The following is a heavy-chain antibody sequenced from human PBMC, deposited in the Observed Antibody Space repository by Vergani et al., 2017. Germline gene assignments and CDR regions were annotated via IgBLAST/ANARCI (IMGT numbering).Heavy chain of an antibody. CDR1: RDSISSNNC. Sequence: QVQLQESRPGLLKTPGTLSLTCALSRDSISSNNCWTWVRQPPGNGLEWIGEICHTEDTKYNPSLKSRVTVSVDTSMNQVSLKLNSVTAADTAMYYCARRFLQHQLVPGWFDPWGQGTLVTVSS. V-gene: IGHV4-4*03. D-gene: IGHD2-2*01. CDR3: ARRFLQHQLVPGWFDP. CDR2: ICHTEDT. J-gene: IGHJ5*02.